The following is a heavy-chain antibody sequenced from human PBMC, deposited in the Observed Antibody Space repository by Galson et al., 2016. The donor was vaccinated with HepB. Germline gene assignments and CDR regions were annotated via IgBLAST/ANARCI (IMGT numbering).Heavy chain of an antibody. CDR2: ISGSGGST. V-gene: IGHV3-23*01. CDR3: AKPGAATYDFDY. CDR1: GFTLRSYA. D-gene: IGHD3-10*01. Sequence: SLRLSCAASGFTLRSYAMSWVRQAPGKGLEWVSAISGSGGSTYYADSVKGRFTISRDNSKNTLYLQMNSLRAEDPAVYYCAKPGAATYDFDYWGQGTLVTVSS. J-gene: IGHJ4*02.